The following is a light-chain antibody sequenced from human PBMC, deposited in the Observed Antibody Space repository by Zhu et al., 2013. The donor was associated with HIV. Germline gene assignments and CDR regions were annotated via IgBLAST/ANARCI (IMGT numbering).Light chain of an antibody. V-gene: IGKV3-15*01. Sequence: EIVLTQSPGTLSLSPGERATLSCRASQSVGNNFLAWYQQKPGQAPRLLIYSASTRATGIPARFSGSGSGTEFTLTISSLQSEDFAVYYCQQYNNWPWTFGQGTKVEIK. CDR2: SAS. J-gene: IGKJ1*01. CDR1: QSVGNN. CDR3: QQYNNWPWT.